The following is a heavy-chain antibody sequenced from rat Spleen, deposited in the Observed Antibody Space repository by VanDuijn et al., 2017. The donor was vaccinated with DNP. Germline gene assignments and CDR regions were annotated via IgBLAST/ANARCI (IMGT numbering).Heavy chain of an antibody. Sequence: EVQLVESGGGLVQPGRSMKLSCAASGFTFSNYYMAWVRQAPTKGLEWVATIFYAGTTTYYRGSVKGRFTISRDNANGTLYLQMDNLRSEDTATYFCARHGTGYFDYWGQGVMVSVSS. CDR1: GFTFSNYY. CDR2: IFYAGTTT. CDR3: ARHGTGYFDY. D-gene: IGHD5-1*01. J-gene: IGHJ2*01. V-gene: IGHV5-25*01.